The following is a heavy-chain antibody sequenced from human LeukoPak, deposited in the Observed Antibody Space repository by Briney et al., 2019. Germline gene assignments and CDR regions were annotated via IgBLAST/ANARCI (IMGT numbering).Heavy chain of an antibody. D-gene: IGHD6-13*01. CDR3: TRQQLVLDY. Sequence: GGSLRLSCAASGFTFSNAWMSCVRQAPGKGLEWVGRIKSKTDGGTTDYAAPVKGRFTISREDSKNTLYLQMNSLKIEDTAVYYCTRQQLVLDYWGQGTLVTVSS. V-gene: IGHV3-15*01. J-gene: IGHJ4*02. CDR2: IKSKTDGGTT. CDR1: GFTFSNAW.